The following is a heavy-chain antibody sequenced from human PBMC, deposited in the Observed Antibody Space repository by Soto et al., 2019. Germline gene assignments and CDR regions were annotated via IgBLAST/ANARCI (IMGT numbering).Heavy chain of an antibody. V-gene: IGHV3-49*03. D-gene: IGHD3-22*01. CDR3: TRRSERGARTVIAFDY. Sequence: PGGSLRLSCTTSGFTFGDYAMSWFRQAPGKGLEWVGFIRSKVYGGTIEYAASVKGRFSISRDDSRSIAYLQMNTLKTEDTAVYYCTRRSERGARTVIAFDYWGQGTLVTVSS. CDR1: GFTFGDYA. CDR2: IRSKVYGGTI. J-gene: IGHJ4*02.